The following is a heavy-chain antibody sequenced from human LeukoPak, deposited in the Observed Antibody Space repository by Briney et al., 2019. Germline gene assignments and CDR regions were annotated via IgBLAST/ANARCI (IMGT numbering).Heavy chain of an antibody. CDR3: ALPDLYSTGWYDF. CDR2: MYTSGDI. J-gene: IGHJ5*01. D-gene: IGHD6-13*01. CDR1: GLVVSRNY. Sequence: GGSLRLSCVASGLVVSRNYVTWVRQVPGEGLEWVSIMYTSGDIYYADSVKGRFTLSRDDSKNTLYLQMHSLRVEDTAVYYCALPDLYSTGWYDFWGQGTLVAVSS. V-gene: IGHV3-66*01.